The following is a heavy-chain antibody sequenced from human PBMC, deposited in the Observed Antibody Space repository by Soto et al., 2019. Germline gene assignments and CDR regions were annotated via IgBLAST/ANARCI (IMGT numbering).Heavy chain of an antibody. CDR1: GGSFSGYY. J-gene: IGHJ6*02. D-gene: IGHD3-10*01. CDR3: ARGTNLWFGEFGFYYYYYGMDV. V-gene: IGHV4-34*01. CDR2: INHSGST. Sequence: SETLSLTCAVYGGSFSGYYWSWIHQPPGKGLEWIGEINHSGSTNYNPSLKSRVTISVDTSKNQFSLKLSSVTAADTAVYYCARGTNLWFGEFGFYYYYYGMDVWGQGTTVTVSS.